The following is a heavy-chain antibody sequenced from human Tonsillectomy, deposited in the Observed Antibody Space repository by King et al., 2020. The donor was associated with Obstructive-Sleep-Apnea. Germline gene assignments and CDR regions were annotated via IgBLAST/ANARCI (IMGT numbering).Heavy chain of an antibody. V-gene: IGHV3-30*02. D-gene: IGHD1-20*01. Sequence: VQLVESGGGVVQPGRSLRLSCVASGFSFNNYGMRWVRQIPGKGLEWVTFIRYDGSNKEYADSVKGRFTISRDNSTNTLYVQMNSLRTEDTVVYYCATLSGTTSGAFDIWGQGTMVTVSS. CDR2: IRYDGSNK. CDR3: ATLSGTTSGAFDI. CDR1: GFSFNNYG. J-gene: IGHJ3*02.